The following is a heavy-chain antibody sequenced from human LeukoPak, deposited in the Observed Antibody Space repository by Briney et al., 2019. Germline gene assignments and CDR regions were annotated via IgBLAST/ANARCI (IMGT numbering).Heavy chain of an antibody. Sequence: ASVKVSCKASGYTFTSYDINWVRQAPGQGLEWMGWMNPNSGNTGYAQKFQGRVTMTRNTSISTAYMELSSLRSEDTAVYYCARARYCSSTSCYLVPRFSYYYYYMDVWGKGTTVTVSS. V-gene: IGHV1-8*01. D-gene: IGHD2-2*01. CDR2: MNPNSGNT. J-gene: IGHJ6*03. CDR3: ARARYCSSTSCYLVPRFSYYYYYMDV. CDR1: GYTFTSYD.